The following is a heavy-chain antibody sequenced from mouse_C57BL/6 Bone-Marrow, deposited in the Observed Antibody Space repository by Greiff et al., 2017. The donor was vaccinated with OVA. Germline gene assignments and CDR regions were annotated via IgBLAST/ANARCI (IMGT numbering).Heavy chain of an antibody. CDR2: ISSGGDYI. D-gene: IGHD1-1*01. Sequence: EVQRVESGEGLVKPGGSLKLSCAASGYTFSSYAMSWVSQTPEKRLEWVAYISSGGDYINYADTVKGRFTISRDNSRNTLYLQMSSLKSEDTAMYYCTITTVVAFDYWGQGTTLTVSS. CDR1: GYTFSSYA. V-gene: IGHV5-9-1*02. CDR3: TITTVVAFDY. J-gene: IGHJ2*01.